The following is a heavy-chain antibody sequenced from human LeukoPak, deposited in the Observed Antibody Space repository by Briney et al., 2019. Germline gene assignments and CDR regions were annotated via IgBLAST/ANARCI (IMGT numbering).Heavy chain of an antibody. V-gene: IGHV3-30*01. CDR2: ISYDGSNK. CDR1: GITFSSYA. J-gene: IGHJ4*02. D-gene: IGHD3-9*01. CDR3: AREEAYYDILTGYVRGLTAIRYPFDY. Sequence: GGSLRLSCAASGITFSSYAMHWVRQAPGKGLEWVAVISYDGSNKYYADSVKGRFTISRDNSKNTLYMQMNSLRAEDTAVYYCAREEAYYDILTGYVRGLTAIRYPFDYWGQGTLVTVSS.